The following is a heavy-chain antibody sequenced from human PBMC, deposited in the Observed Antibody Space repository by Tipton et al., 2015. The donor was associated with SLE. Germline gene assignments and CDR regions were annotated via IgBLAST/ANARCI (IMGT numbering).Heavy chain of an antibody. CDR2: INHSGNT. Sequence: TLSLTCVVSGLSISSGDYWGWFRQPPGKGLEGIGSINHSGNTYYIPSLQSRVTMSVDTSKNHFSLKLSSVTAADTAVYYCARHDTNYGRNWFDPWGQGTLVTVSS. CDR1: GLSISSGDY. J-gene: IGHJ5*02. D-gene: IGHD2-8*01. CDR3: ARHDTNYGRNWFDP. V-gene: IGHV4-38-2*01.